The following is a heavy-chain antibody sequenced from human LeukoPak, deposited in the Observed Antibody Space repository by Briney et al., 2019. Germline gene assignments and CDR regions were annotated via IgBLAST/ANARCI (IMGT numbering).Heavy chain of an antibody. CDR1: GFTFSNYA. V-gene: IGHV3-23*01. Sequence: HPGGSLRLSCAASGFTFSNYAMKWVRQGQGKALEWVSAISATGVRTHYADSVKGRFTISRDNTRDTLQLQMNSLRGEDTAVYYCASTTGYCSSTSCWVGYTPDYYYGMDVWGQGTTVTVSS. D-gene: IGHD2-2*01. CDR2: ISATGVRT. CDR3: ASTTGYCSSTSCWVGYTPDYYYGMDV. J-gene: IGHJ6*02.